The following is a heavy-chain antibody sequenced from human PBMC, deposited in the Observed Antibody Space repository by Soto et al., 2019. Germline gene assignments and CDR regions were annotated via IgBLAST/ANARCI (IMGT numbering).Heavy chain of an antibody. D-gene: IGHD3-16*01. CDR3: ARVGGKADDNMD. CDR2: IYHSGST. J-gene: IGHJ4*02. CDR1: GGSISSTNW. Sequence: SEILSLTCAVSGGSISSTNWWSWVRQPPKKGLEWIGEIYHSGSTNYNPSLKSRVTILIDKSKNQFSLKLSSVTAADTAVYYCARVGGKADDNMDWGQGTLVTVSS. V-gene: IGHV4-4*02.